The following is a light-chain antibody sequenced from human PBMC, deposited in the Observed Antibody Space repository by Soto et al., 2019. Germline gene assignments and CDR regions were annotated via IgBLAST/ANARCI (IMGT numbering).Light chain of an antibody. V-gene: IGKV3-11*01. CDR2: DAT. Sequence: DTVLTQSPATLSLSPGERATLSCRSRQSVGSHLPWYRQRPGQAPSLLIYDATNRATGIPARCSGSGSGTDFTLTISCLEPEDFAVYYCQQRTDWRLTFGGGTRVEIK. CDR3: QQRTDWRLT. J-gene: IGKJ4*01. CDR1: QSVGSH.